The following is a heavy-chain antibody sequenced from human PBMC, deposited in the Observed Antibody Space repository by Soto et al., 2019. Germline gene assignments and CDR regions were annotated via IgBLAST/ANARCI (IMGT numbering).Heavy chain of an antibody. J-gene: IGHJ5*02. D-gene: IGHD3-16*02. V-gene: IGHV4-34*01. CDR1: GGSFIGYY. CDR3: ARVKKDDYVWGSYRYRFWFDP. CDR2: INHSGST. Sequence: SETLSLTCAVYGGSFIGYYWSWIRQPPGKGLEWIGEINHSGSTNYNPSLKSRVTISVDTSKNQFSLKLSSVTAADTAVYYCARVKKDDYVWGSYRYRFWFDPWGQGTLVTVSS.